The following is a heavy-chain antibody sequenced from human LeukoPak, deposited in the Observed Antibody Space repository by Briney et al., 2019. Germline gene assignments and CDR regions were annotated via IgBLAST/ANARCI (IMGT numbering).Heavy chain of an antibody. V-gene: IGHV1-46*01. CDR3: ARETKTDIVVVPAAMISSNYGMDV. CDR1: GYTFPSYF. J-gene: IGHJ6*02. CDR2: INPTGGST. D-gene: IGHD2-2*01. Sequence: ASVKVSCKASGYTFPSYFMHWVRQAPGQGLEWMGIINPTGGSTTYAQKFQGRVTVTRDTSTSTVYMELSSLRSDDTAVYYCARETKTDIVVVPAAMISSNYGMDVWGQGTTVTVSS.